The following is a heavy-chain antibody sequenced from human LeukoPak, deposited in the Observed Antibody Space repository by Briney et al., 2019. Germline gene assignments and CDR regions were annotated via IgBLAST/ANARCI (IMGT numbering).Heavy chain of an antibody. CDR1: GGSISSYY. CDR2: IYYSGST. CDR3: ARSDSNSELDY. V-gene: IGHV4-59*01. J-gene: IGHJ4*02. D-gene: IGHD4-11*01. Sequence: SETLSLTCTVSGGSISSYYWSWIRQPPGKGLEWIGYIYYSGSTNYNPSLKSRVTISVDTSKNQFSLKLSSVTAADTAVYYCARSDSNSELDYWGQGTLVTVSS.